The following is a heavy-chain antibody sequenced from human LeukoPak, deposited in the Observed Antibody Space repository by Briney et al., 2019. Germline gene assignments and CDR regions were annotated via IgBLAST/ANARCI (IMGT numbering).Heavy chain of an antibody. J-gene: IGHJ4*02. V-gene: IGHV1-2*02. Sequence: ASVKVSCKASGYTFTGYYMHWVRQAPGQGLEWMEWINPNSGGTNYAQKFQGRVTMTRDTSISTAYMELSRLRSDDTAVYYCARDDDIVVVPAAIGYWGQGTLVTVSS. CDR2: INPNSGGT. CDR3: ARDDDIVVVPAAIGY. D-gene: IGHD2-2*01. CDR1: GYTFTGYY.